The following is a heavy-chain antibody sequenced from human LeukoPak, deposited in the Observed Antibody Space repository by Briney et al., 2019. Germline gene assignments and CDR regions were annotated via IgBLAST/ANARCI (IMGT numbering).Heavy chain of an antibody. CDR1: GGSISSSSYY. V-gene: IGHV4-39*01. CDR2: IYYSGST. Sequence: SETLSLTCTVSGGSISSSSYYWGWIRQPPGKGLEWIGSIYYSGSTYYNPSLKSQVTISVDTSKNQFSLKLSSVTAADTAVYYCARRASYSSSWFSNWFDPWGQGTLVTVSS. J-gene: IGHJ5*02. D-gene: IGHD6-13*01. CDR3: ARRASYSSSWFSNWFDP.